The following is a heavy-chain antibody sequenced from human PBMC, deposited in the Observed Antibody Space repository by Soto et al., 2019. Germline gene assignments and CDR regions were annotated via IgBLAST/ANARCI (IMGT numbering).Heavy chain of an antibody. V-gene: IGHV4-59*01. J-gene: IGHJ5*02. CDR1: GGSISSYY. D-gene: IGHD6-13*01. CDR3: ARDAAAAGTLSWFDP. CDR2: IYYSGST. Sequence: PSETLSLTCTVSGGSISSYYWSWLRQPPGKGLEWIGYIYYSGSTNYNPSLKSRVTISVDTSKNQFSLKLSSVTAADTAVYYCARDAAAAGTLSWFDPWGQGTLVTVSS.